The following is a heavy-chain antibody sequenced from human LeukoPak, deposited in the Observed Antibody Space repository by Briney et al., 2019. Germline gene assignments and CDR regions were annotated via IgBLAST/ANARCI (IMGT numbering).Heavy chain of an antibody. CDR3: AKRGAEVGATVAPGDY. CDR2: ISDSGGST. CDR1: GFTFSSYV. D-gene: IGHD1-26*01. V-gene: IGHV3-23*01. J-gene: IGHJ4*02. Sequence: SGGSLRLSCVASGFTFSSYVMSWVRQAPGKGLEWVSAISDSGGSTYYADSVKGRFTISRDNSKNTLYLQMNSLRAEDTAVYYCAKRGAEVGATVAPGDYWGQGTLVTVSS.